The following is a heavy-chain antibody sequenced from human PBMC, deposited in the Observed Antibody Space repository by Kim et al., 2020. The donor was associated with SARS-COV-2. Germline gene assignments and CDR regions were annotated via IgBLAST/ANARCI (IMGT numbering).Heavy chain of an antibody. J-gene: IGHJ6*02. CDR1: GITFSNYA. D-gene: IGHD2-21*02. CDR2: ITGTGGGT. V-gene: IGHV3-23*01. CDR3: AKDTMAVTAGIGYYFGMDV. Sequence: GGSLRLSCAASGITFSNYAMTWVRQAPGKGLEWVSSITGTGGGTYYADSVKGRFTISRDNSNKTLFLQMNSLRPDDTADYYCAKDTMAVTAGIGYYFGMDVWGQGTTVTVSS.